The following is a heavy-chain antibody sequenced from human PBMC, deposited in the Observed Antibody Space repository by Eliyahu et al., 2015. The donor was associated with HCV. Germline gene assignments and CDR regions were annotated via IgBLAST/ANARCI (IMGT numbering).Heavy chain of an antibody. V-gene: IGHV4-34*01. J-gene: IGHJ5*02. Sequence: QVQLQQWGAGLLKPSETLSLTCAVYGGSFSGYYWSWIRQPPGKGLEWIGEINHSGSTNYNPSLKSRVTISVDTSKNQFSLKLSSVTAADTAVYYCARGPRKRLNRYCSSTSCLSPNWFDPWGQGTLVTVSS. CDR1: GGSFSGYY. CDR3: ARGPRKRLNRYCSSTSCLSPNWFDP. D-gene: IGHD2-2*01. CDR2: INHSGST.